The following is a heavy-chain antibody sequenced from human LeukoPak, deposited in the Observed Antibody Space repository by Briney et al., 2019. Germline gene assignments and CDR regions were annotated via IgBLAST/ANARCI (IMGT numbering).Heavy chain of an antibody. Sequence: SETLSLTCTVSGGSISSGDYYWSWIRQPPGKGLEWIGYIYYSGSTYYNPSLKIRVTISVDTSKNQFSLKLSSVTAADTAVYYCASTYYYDSSGYYYVDYWGQGTLVTVSS. D-gene: IGHD3-22*01. J-gene: IGHJ4*02. CDR1: GGSISSGDYY. V-gene: IGHV4-30-4*08. CDR2: IYYSGST. CDR3: ASTYYYDSSGYYYVDY.